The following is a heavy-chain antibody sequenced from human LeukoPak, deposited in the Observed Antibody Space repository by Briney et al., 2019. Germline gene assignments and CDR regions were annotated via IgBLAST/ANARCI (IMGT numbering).Heavy chain of an antibody. CDR2: IRSNSDGGTI. CDR1: GFTFSNAW. J-gene: IGHJ4*02. CDR3: ARGESRRDWLLSRLYYFDY. D-gene: IGHD3/OR15-3a*01. V-gene: IGHV3-15*07. Sequence: GGSLRLSCATSGFTFSNAWMNWVRQAPGKGLEWVGRIRSNSDGGTIDYAAPVKGRFTLSRDDSKTTLYLQMNSLQTEDTAVYYCARGESRRDWLLSRLYYFDYWGQGTLVTVSS.